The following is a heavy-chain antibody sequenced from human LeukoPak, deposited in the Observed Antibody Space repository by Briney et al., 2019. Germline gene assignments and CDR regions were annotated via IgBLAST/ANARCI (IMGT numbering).Heavy chain of an antibody. V-gene: IGHV4-39*01. J-gene: IGHJ4*02. CDR2: IYYSGST. CDR1: GGSISSSSYY. CDR3: ARLRHYFDY. Sequence: PSETLSLTCTVSGGSISSSSYYWGWIRQPPGKGLEWIGSIYYSGSTYYNPSLKSRVTISVDTSKNQFSLKLSSVTAADTAVYYCARLRHYFDYWGQGTLVTVS.